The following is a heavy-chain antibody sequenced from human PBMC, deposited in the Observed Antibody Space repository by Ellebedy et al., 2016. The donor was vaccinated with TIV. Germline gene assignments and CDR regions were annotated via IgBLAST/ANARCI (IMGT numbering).Heavy chain of an antibody. CDR1: GYTFTTYD. D-gene: IGHD4/OR15-4a*01. J-gene: IGHJ4*02. CDR2: MNPNSGNA. CDR3: ARGRGGLWTGAY. V-gene: IGHV1-8*01. Sequence: AASVKVSCKASGYTFTTYDINWVRQATGQGLEWMGWMNPNSGNAGYAQKFQGRVTMTRNTSISTAYMELSSLKSEDTAVYYCARGRGGLWTGAYWGQGTLVSVSS.